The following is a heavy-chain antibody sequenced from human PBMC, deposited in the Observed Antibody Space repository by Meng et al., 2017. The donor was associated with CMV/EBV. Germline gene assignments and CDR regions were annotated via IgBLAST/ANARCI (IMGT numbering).Heavy chain of an antibody. CDR3: TRDRPTRKSNPNIVVVPGGVDY. J-gene: IGHJ4*02. CDR1: GFTFSDYY. D-gene: IGHD2-2*01. CDR2: ISSSGSTI. V-gene: IGHV3-11*01. Sequence: GESLKISCVASGFTFSDYYMSWIRQAPGKGLEWVSYISSSGSTIYYADSVKGRFTISRDNAKNSLYLQMNSLRAEDTAVYYCTRDRPTRKSNPNIVVVPGGVDYWGQGTLVTVSS.